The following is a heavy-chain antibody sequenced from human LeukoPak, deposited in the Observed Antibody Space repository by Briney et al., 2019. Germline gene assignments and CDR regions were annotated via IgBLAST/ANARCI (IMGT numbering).Heavy chain of an antibody. D-gene: IGHD3-22*01. CDR2: IKQDGSEE. V-gene: IGHV3-7*03. J-gene: IGHJ4*02. Sequence: GGSLRLSCAASGFTFSSYSMSWVRQAPGKGLEWVANIKQDGSEEYYVDSVKGRFTISRDNAYNSLYLQMNCLRAEDTAVYHCARDLHYYNSSGSNYYFDYWGQGTLVTVSS. CDR3: ARDLHYYNSSGSNYYFDY. CDR1: GFTFSSYS.